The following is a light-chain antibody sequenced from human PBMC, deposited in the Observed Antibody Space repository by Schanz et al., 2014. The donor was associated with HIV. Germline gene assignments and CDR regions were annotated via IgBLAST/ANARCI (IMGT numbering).Light chain of an antibody. CDR2: DAS. CDR3: QHYDKYSPFT. V-gene: IGKV1-5*02. CDR1: HIIIIY. Sequence: DIQMTQSPSTLSASVGDRVSIICRSIHIIIIYFSFYHHNPFKSPYLLISDASTLETGVPSRFSGSGSGTEFTLAISSLQPEDFATYYCQHYDKYSPFTFGQGTRLEI. J-gene: IGKJ2*01.